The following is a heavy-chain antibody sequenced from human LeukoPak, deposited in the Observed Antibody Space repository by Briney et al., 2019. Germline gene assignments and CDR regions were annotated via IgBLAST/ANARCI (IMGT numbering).Heavy chain of an antibody. D-gene: IGHD3-10*01. V-gene: IGHV1-2*02. CDR1: GYTFTGYY. J-gene: IGHJ4*02. Sequence: GASVKVSCKASGYTFTGYYMHWVRQAPGQGLEWMGWINPNSGGTKYAQKFQGRVTMTRDTSISTAYMELSRLRSDDTAVYYCARGRRWFGESEGRPYYFDYWGQGTLVTVSS. CDR3: ARGRRWFGESEGRPYYFDY. CDR2: INPNSGGT.